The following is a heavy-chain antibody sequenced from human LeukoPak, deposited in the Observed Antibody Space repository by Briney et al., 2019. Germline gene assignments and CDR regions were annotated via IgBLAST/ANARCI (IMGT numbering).Heavy chain of an antibody. J-gene: IGHJ4*01. CDR3: ARVLRVGSWYQGY. V-gene: IGHV1-8*03. D-gene: IGHD6-13*01. CDR2: MNPNRGNT. CDR1: GYTFTSYD. Sequence: GASVKVSCKASGYTFTSYDINWVRQATGQGLEWMGCMNPNRGNTGYAQKFQGRVTITRNTSIRTAEMELSSLRSEDTAVYYCARVLRVGSWYQGYWGHGTLVTVSS.